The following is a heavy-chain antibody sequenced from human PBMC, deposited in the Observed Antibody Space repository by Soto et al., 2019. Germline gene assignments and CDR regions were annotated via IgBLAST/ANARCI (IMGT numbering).Heavy chain of an antibody. D-gene: IGHD6-19*01. CDR1: GGSFSGYY. CDR3: ARRDPPAVANPYYFDY. J-gene: IGHJ4*02. V-gene: IGHV4-34*01. Sequence: SETLSLTCAVYGGSFSGYYWSWIRQPPGKGLEWIGEINHSGSTNYNPSLKSRVTISVDTSKNQFSLKLSSVTAADTAVYYCARRDPPAVANPYYFDYWGQGTLVTVSS. CDR2: INHSGST.